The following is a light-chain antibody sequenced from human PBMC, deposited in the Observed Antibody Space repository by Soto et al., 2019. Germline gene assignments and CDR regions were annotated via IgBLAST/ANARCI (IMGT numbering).Light chain of an antibody. CDR2: YDS. CDR1: NIGSKS. V-gene: IGLV3-21*04. CDR3: QLWDSSSDHPV. J-gene: IGLJ2*01. Sequence: SYELTQPPSLSEAPGKTARITCGGNNIGSKSVHWYQQKPGQAPVLVIYYDSDRPSGIPERFAGSNSGNTATLTISRVEAGDEADYYCQLWDSSSDHPVFGGGTKLTVL.